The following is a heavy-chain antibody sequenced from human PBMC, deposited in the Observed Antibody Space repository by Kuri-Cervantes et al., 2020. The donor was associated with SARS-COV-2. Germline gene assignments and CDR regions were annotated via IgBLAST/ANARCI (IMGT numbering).Heavy chain of an antibody. CDR2: ISYDGSNK. V-gene: IGHV3-30-3*01. D-gene: IGHD4-11*01. Sequence: GGSLRLSCVASGFTFSSYAMHWVRQAPGKGLEWVAVISYDGSNKYYADSVKGRFTISRDNSKNTLYLQMNSLRAEDTAVYYCARIDYSISIDYWGQGALVTVSS. J-gene: IGHJ4*02. CDR1: GFTFSSYA. CDR3: ARIDYSISIDY.